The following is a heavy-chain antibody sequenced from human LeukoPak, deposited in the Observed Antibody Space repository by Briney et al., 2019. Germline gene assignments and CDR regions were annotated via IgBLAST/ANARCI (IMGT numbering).Heavy chain of an antibody. CDR2: IYYSGST. CDR3: ARTRNWGSAFDI. J-gene: IGHJ3*02. Sequence: SETLSLTCTVSGGSISSYCWSWIRQPPGKGLEWIGYIYYSGSTNYNPSLKSRVTISVDTSKNQFSLKLSSVTAADTAVYYCARTRNWGSAFDIWGQGTMVTVSS. V-gene: IGHV4-59*01. CDR1: GGSISSYC. D-gene: IGHD3-16*01.